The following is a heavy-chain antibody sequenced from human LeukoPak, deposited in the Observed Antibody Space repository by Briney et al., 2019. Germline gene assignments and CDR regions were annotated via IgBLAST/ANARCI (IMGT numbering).Heavy chain of an antibody. J-gene: IGHJ4*02. Sequence: GGSLRLSCEASGFTFSSYAMHWVRQAPGKGLEWVAVVSYDGSDKYYADSVKGRFTISRDNSKNTVYLQMNSLRAEDTAVFYCARGEAGIDLDYWGQGTLATVSS. CDR3: ARGEAGIDLDY. D-gene: IGHD6-19*01. CDR1: GFTFSSYA. V-gene: IGHV3-30-3*01. CDR2: VSYDGSDK.